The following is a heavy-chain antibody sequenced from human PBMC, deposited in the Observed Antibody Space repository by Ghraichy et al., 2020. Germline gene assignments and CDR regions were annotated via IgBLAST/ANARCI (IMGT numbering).Heavy chain of an antibody. Sequence: GGSLRLSCAASGFTFSSYAMSWVRQAPGKGLEWVSAISGSGANTYYAVSVNGRFTISRDNSKNTLYLQMNSLRAEDTAVYYCAKDRALGSGSCFDDWGQGALGSVSS. D-gene: IGHD3-22*01. CDR2: ISGSGANT. CDR1: GFTFSSYA. CDR3: AKDRALGSGSCFDD. V-gene: IGHV3-23*01. J-gene: IGHJ4*02.